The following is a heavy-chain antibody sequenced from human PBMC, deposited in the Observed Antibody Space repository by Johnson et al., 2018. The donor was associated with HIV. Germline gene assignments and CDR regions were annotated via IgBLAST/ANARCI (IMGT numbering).Heavy chain of an antibody. Sequence: VQLVESGGGLVQPGRSLRLSCAASGFTFDDYAMHWVRQAPGKGLEWVSGITWNSGKIDYAASVKGRFTISRDNAKNYLYLQMNSLRAEDTALYYCARSMRNLAFDIWGQGTMVTVSS. CDR3: ARSMRNLAFDI. D-gene: IGHD5-24*01. J-gene: IGHJ3*02. V-gene: IGHV3-9*01. CDR1: GFTFDDYA. CDR2: ITWNSGKI.